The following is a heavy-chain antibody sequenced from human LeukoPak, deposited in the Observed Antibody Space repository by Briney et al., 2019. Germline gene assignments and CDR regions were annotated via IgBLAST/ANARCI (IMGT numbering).Heavy chain of an antibody. CDR2: VFSSGTT. V-gene: IGHV4-59*01. CDR3: ATKYGNYFDY. Sequence: SETLSLTCTVSGDSISGYYWSWIRQPPGKGLEWIGYVFSSGTTNYNPSLKGRVTLLVDTSKNQFSLELNSVTAADTAMYYCATKYGNYFDYWGQGTLVTVSS. CDR1: GDSISGYY. D-gene: IGHD4-17*01. J-gene: IGHJ4*02.